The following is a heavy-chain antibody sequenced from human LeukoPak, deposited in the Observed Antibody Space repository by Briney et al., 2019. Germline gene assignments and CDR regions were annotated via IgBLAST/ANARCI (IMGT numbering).Heavy chain of an antibody. CDR3: ARPWSTSLRDAFDI. CDR1: GGSISSSSYY. CDR2: IYYSGST. D-gene: IGHD3-3*01. J-gene: IGHJ3*02. V-gene: IGHV4-39*01. Sequence: SETLSLTCTVSGGSISSSSYYWGWIRQPPGKGLEWIGSIYYSGSTYYNPSLKSRVTISVDTSKNQFSLKLSSVTAADTAVYYCARPWSTSLRDAFDIWGQGKMVTVAS.